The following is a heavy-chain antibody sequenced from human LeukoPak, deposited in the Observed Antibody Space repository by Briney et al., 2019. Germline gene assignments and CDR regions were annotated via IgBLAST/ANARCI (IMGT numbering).Heavy chain of an antibody. V-gene: IGHV3-30*02. J-gene: IGHJ4*02. CDR2: IRYDGSNK. D-gene: IGHD3-3*01. CDR1: GFTFSSYG. Sequence: PGGSLRLSCAASGFTFSSYGMHWVRQAPGKGLEWVAFIRYDGSNKYYADSVKGRFTISRDNSKNTLYLQMNSLRAEDTAVYYCANSLPPSDFWSGYSDFDYWGQGTLVTVSS. CDR3: ANSLPPSDFWSGYSDFDY.